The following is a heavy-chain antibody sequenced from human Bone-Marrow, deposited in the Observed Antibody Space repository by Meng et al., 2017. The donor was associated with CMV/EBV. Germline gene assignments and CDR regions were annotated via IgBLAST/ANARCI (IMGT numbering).Heavy chain of an antibody. D-gene: IGHD6-6*01. CDR1: EFTFSSFT. Sequence: GESLKISCAASEFTFSSFTMHGVRQAPGKGLEWVAVISNDGSNKYYADSVKGRFTISRDNSKNTLYLQMNSLSAEDTVVYYCPRWAQLVNYGMDVWGQGNTVNVDS. CDR2: ISNDGSNK. CDR3: PRWAQLVNYGMDV. V-gene: IGHV3-30*04. J-gene: IGHJ6*01.